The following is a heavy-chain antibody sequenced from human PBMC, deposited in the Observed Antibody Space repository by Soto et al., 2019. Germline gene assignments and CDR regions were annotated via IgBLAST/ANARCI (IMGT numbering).Heavy chain of an antibody. D-gene: IGHD4-17*01. CDR3: ARENYGDYGY. CDR2: ISTYNANT. V-gene: IGHV1-18*01. Sequence: GASVKVSCKASGYTFTTYGISWVRQAPGQGLEWMGWISTYNANTNYAQKLKGRDTMTTNKSTSKEYMELRSLRSDDTAVYYCARENYGDYGYWGQGTLVTVSS. CDR1: GYTFTTYG. J-gene: IGHJ4*02.